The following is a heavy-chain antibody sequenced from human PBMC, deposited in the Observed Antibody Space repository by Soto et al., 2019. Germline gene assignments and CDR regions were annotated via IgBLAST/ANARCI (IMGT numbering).Heavy chain of an antibody. CDR1: GYSFTSYW. D-gene: IGHD3-22*01. CDR2: IDPSDSYT. CDR3: ARLNHYYDKAGDY. J-gene: IGHJ4*02. Sequence: EVQLVQSGAEVKKPGESLRISCKGSGYSFTSYWISWVRQMPGKGLEWMGRIDPSDSYTNYSPSFRGHVTISADKSIGTAYLQWSSLQASDTAMYSCARLNHYYDKAGDYWGQGTLVTVSS. V-gene: IGHV5-10-1*01.